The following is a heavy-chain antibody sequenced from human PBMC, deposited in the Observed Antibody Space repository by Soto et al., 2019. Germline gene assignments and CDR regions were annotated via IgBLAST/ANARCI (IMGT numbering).Heavy chain of an antibody. V-gene: IGHV1-18*01. CDR2: IATYNNNK. D-gene: IGHD3-10*01. CDR1: GDTFANFG. J-gene: IGHJ5*02. CDR3: ARVVRGVVNWFDP. Sequence: LLVQSGPEVKRPGASITVSCKTSGDTFANFGLSWVRQAPGQGLEWMGWIATYNNNKNYAQEFQGRLTLTTDTSTSTAYMELESLGYDDTAVYYCARVVRGVVNWFDPWGQGTLVTVSS.